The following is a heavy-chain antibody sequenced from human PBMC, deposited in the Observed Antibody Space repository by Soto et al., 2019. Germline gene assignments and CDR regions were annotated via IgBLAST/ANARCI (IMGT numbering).Heavy chain of an antibody. D-gene: IGHD3-22*01. CDR2: TRHKGFGGSI. J-gene: IGHJ3*02. V-gene: IGHV3-49*04. Sequence: EVQLVESGGGLVQSGRSLTLSCSGSGFNFGAYALSWVRQAPGKGLEWVGFTRHKGFGGSIEYAASVRGRFTISRDDSKNVAYLHMNSLKTEDTAVYYCTRELSDYDTSGHYSSPNAFDIWGQGTMVTVSS. CDR1: GFNFGAYA. CDR3: TRELSDYDTSGHYSSPNAFDI.